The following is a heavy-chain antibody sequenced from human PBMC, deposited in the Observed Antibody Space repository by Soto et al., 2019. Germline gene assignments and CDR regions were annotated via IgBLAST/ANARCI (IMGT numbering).Heavy chain of an antibody. CDR3: ANRHLN. Sequence: EVQMVESGGGLVQPGGSLRLSCAASGFTFSNYYMMWVRQAPGKGLEWVANIKPDGSERHYVDSVKGRFTIYRDNAKNPLYLQMDSLRVEDTAVYYCANRHLNWGQGTMVTVSS. CDR2: IKPDGSER. J-gene: IGHJ4*02. CDR1: GFTFSNYY. V-gene: IGHV3-7*01.